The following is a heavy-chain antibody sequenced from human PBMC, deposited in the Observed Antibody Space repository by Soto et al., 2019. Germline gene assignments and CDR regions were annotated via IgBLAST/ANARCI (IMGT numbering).Heavy chain of an antibody. CDR1: GGSISSGDYY. CDR2: IYYSGST. Sequence: KTSETLSLTCTVSGGSISSGDYYWSWIRQPPGKGLEWIGYIYYSGSTYYNPSLKSRVTISVDTSKNQFSLKLSSVTAADTAVYYCAREGGSSGYDYWGQGTLVTVSS. V-gene: IGHV4-30-4*01. CDR3: AREGGSSGYDY. D-gene: IGHD3-22*01. J-gene: IGHJ4*02.